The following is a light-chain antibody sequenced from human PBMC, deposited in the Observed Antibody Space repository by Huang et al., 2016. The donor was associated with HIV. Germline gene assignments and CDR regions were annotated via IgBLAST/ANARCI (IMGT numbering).Light chain of an antibody. Sequence: EIVLTQFPGTLSLSPGERATLSCRASQSISSSYLAWSQHRLGQAPRLLIYGASSRATGVPDRFRGRGSGTDFTLIISSLEPEDSAVYYCQFSPYTFAQGTKLEIK. CDR1: QSISSSY. J-gene: IGKJ2*01. CDR2: GAS. V-gene: IGKV3-20*01. CDR3: QFSPYT.